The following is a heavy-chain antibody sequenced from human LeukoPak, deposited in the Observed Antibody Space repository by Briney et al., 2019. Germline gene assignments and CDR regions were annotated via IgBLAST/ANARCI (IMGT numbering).Heavy chain of an antibody. J-gene: IGHJ6*03. D-gene: IGHD5-18*01. CDR3: ARSPLAQSPVDTAMVNHYYYYYYMDV. V-gene: IGHV1-69*05. CDR1: GGTFSSYA. CDR2: IIPIFGTA. Sequence: ASVKVSCKASGGTFSSYAISWVRQAPGQGLEWMGGIIPIFGTANYAQKFQGRVTITTDESTSTAYMELSSLRSEDTAVYYCARSPLAQSPVDTAMVNHYYYYYYMDVWGKGTTVTVSS.